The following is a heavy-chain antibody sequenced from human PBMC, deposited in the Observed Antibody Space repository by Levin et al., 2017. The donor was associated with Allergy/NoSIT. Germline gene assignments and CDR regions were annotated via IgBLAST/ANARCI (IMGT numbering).Heavy chain of an antibody. D-gene: IGHD4-17*01. V-gene: IGHV4-4*02. CDR1: GGSISSSNW. CDR2: IYHSGRS. CDR3: ARHDHYGANFDY. J-gene: IGHJ4*02. Sequence: SETLSLTCAVPGGSISSSNWWSWVRQRPGKGLEWIGEIYHSGRSNYNPSLKSRVTISVDKSKNQFSLKLNSVTAADTAVYYCARHDHYGANFDYWGQGTLVTVSS.